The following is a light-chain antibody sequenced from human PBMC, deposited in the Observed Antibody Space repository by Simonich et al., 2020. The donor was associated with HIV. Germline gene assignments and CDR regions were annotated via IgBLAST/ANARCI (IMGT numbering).Light chain of an antibody. CDR3: QQYYSSPPT. J-gene: IGKJ3*01. CDR1: RSVLSTSNNKNY. CDR2: WAS. V-gene: IGKV4-1*01. Sequence: DIVMPQSPDSLAVSLGERAAPNRKSIRSVLSTSNNKNYLAWYQQKPGQPPKLLIYWASTRESGVPDRFGGSGSGTDFTLTISSLQAEDVAVYYCQQYYSSPPTFGPGTKVDIK.